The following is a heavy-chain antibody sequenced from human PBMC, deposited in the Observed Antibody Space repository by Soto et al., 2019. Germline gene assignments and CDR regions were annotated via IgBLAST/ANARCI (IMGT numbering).Heavy chain of an antibody. CDR2: ISYDGSNK. CDR3: ARDPQGYCSGGSCHSVFYYYGMDV. V-gene: IGHV3-30-3*01. J-gene: IGHJ6*02. D-gene: IGHD2-15*01. Sequence: GGSLRLSCAASGFTFSSYAMHWVRQAPGKGLEWVAVISYDGSNKYYADSVKGRFTISRDNSKNTLYLQMNSLRAEDTAVYYCARDPQGYCSGGSCHSVFYYYGMDVWGQGTRVTVSS. CDR1: GFTFSSYA.